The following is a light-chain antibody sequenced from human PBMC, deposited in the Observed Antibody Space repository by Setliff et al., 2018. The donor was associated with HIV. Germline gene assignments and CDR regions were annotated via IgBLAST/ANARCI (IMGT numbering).Light chain of an antibody. CDR3: CSYTSSLTWV. Sequence: QSVLTQPASVSGSPGQSITISCSGTSSDVGSYNFVSWYQQHPGKAPQLIIYDVSQRPSGVSSRFPGSKSGNTASLTISGLQAEDQADYYCCSYTSSLTWVFGGGTKVTVL. V-gene: IGLV2-14*03. CDR2: DVS. J-gene: IGLJ3*02. CDR1: SSDVGSYNF.